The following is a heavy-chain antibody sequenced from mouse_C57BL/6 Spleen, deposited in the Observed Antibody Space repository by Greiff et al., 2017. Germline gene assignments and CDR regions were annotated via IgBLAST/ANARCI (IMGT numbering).Heavy chain of an antibody. D-gene: IGHD3-2*02. CDR1: GFTFSSYA. CDR2: ISDGGSYT. Sequence: EVKLMESGGGLVKPGGSLKLSCAASGFTFSSYAMSWVRQTPEKRLEWVATISDGGSYTYYPDNVKGRFTISRDNAKNNLYLQMSHLKSEDTAMYYCARVDSSGYAMDYWGQGTSVTVSS. CDR3: ARVDSSGYAMDY. J-gene: IGHJ4*01. V-gene: IGHV5-4*03.